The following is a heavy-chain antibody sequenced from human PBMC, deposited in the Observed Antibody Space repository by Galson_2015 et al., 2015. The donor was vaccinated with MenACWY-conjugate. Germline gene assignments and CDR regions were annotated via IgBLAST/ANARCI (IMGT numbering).Heavy chain of an antibody. J-gene: IGHJ4*02. V-gene: IGHV4-61*08. D-gene: IGHD2/OR15-2a*01. CDR2: IYGSGTT. CDR1: GGSASSSGYY. Sequence: ETLSLTCTVSGGSASSSGYYWTWIRQPPGKGLEWIGLIYGSGTTKYNPSLKGRVTISLDTSKNQVSLKLSSVTAADTAVYYCAREFSYWGQGTLVTVSS. CDR3: AREFSY.